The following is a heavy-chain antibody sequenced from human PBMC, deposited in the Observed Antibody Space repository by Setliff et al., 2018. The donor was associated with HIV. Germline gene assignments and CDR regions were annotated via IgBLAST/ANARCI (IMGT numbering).Heavy chain of an antibody. V-gene: IGHV3-74*01. J-gene: IGHJ4*02. CDR2: ISIYGTNT. CDR1: GFTFSKFW. D-gene: IGHD6-25*01. Sequence: GGSLRLSCAASGFTFSKFWMHWVRQVPGKGLVWVSRISIYGTNTGYADSVKGRVTMTRDTSISTAYLELNRLRSDDTAVYYCARVRLGYNDLTPPRHTHALGYWGQGTLVTVSS. CDR3: ARVRLGYNDLTPPRHTHALGY.